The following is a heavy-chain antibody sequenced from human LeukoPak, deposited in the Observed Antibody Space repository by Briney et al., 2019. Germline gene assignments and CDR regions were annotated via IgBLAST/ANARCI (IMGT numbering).Heavy chain of an antibody. CDR3: AKSPGGSYYLYFDY. Sequence: GGSLRLSCAASGFTFSSYAMSWVRQAPGKGLEWVSAISGSGGSTHYADSVKGRFTISRDNSKSTLYLQMNSLRAEDTAVYYCAKSPGGSYYLYFDYWGQGTLVTVSS. CDR1: GFTFSSYA. J-gene: IGHJ4*02. CDR2: ISGSGGST. D-gene: IGHD1-26*01. V-gene: IGHV3-23*01.